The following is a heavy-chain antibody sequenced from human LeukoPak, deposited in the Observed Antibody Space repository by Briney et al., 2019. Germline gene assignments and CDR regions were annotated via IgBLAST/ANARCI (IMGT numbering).Heavy chain of an antibody. CDR2: INHSGST. J-gene: IGHJ4*02. V-gene: IGHV4-34*01. D-gene: IGHD6-19*01. CDR3: AREISPIAVAGYYFDY. CDR1: GGSFSGYY. Sequence: PSETLSLTCAVYGGSFSGYYWSWIRQPPGKGLEWIGEINHSGSTNYNPSLKSRVTISVDTSKNQFSLKLSSVTAADTAVYYCAREISPIAVAGYYFDYWGQGTLVTVSS.